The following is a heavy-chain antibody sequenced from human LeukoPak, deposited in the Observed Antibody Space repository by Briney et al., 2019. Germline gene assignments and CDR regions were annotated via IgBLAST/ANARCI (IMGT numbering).Heavy chain of an antibody. Sequence: ASVTVSCRASGYTFADYYIHWVRQAPGQGLEWMGLINPNTGGTNFAQKFQGRVTMTRDTSITTAYMELSRLRSDDTAVYYCARRPIVAVPAPIDYWGQGNLVTVSS. D-gene: IGHD2-2*01. CDR2: INPNTGGT. V-gene: IGHV1-2*02. CDR1: GYTFADYY. J-gene: IGHJ4*02. CDR3: ARRPIVAVPAPIDY.